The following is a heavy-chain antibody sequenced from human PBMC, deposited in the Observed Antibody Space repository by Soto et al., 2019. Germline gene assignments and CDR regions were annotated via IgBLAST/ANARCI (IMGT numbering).Heavy chain of an antibody. Sequence: QVQLQESGPGLVKPSETLSLTCTVSGGSISSYYWSWIRQPPGKGLEWIGYIYYSGSTNYNPSLKGRVTIPVDTSKNQFALKLSSVAAADTAGYYCARALHYCDYSSWGQGTLVTVSS. CDR3: ARALHYCDYSS. V-gene: IGHV4-59*01. CDR2: IYYSGST. J-gene: IGHJ5*02. D-gene: IGHD4-17*01. CDR1: GGSISSYY.